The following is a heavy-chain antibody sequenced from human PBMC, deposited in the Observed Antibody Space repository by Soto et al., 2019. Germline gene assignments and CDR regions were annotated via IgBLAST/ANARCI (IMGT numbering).Heavy chain of an antibody. V-gene: IGHV4-59*08. Sequence: QVQLQESGPGLVKPSETLSLTCTVSGGSISSYYWSWIRQPPGKGLEWIGYIYYSGRTNYNPSLKSRVTRSVDTSNNQFSLKLSSVTAADTAVYDCARDSSSWPFDYWGQGTLVTVSS. CDR2: IYYSGRT. J-gene: IGHJ4*02. CDR3: ARDSSSWPFDY. CDR1: GGSISSYY. D-gene: IGHD6-13*01.